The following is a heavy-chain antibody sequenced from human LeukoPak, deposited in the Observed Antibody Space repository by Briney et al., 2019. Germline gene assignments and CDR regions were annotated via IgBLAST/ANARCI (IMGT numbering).Heavy chain of an antibody. CDR1: GFTFSSYA. CDR3: AKINGPILTGKLDC. V-gene: IGHV3-23*01. D-gene: IGHD3-9*01. J-gene: IGHJ4*02. Sequence: PGGSLRLSCAASGFTFSSYAMSWVRQAPGKGLEWVSGTSGSGRSIHYADSLKGRFTISRDNSKNTVYLHMNSLRAEDTAVYYCAKINGPILTGKLDCWGQGTLVTVSS. CDR2: TSGSGRSI.